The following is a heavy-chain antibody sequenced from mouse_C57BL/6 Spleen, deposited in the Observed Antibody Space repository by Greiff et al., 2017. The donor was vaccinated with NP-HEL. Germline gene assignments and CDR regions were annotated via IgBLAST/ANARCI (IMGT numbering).Heavy chain of an antibody. V-gene: IGHV5-17*01. CDR1: GFTFSDYG. D-gene: IGHD1-3*01. Sequence: EVKVVESGGGLVKPGGSLKLSCAASGFTFSDYGMHWVRQAPEKGLEWVAYISSGSSTIYYADTVKGRFTISRDNAKNTLFLQMTSLRSEDTAMYYCAKLTPFAYWGQGTLVTVSA. CDR2: ISSGSSTI. J-gene: IGHJ3*01. CDR3: AKLTPFAY.